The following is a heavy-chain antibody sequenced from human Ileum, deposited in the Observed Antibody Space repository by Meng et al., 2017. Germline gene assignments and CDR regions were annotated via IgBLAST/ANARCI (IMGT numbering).Heavy chain of an antibody. Sequence: QVQLVQSGAELKKPGASAKVSCKTSGYTFTDYYIKWLRQAPGQGLEWMGRINPKSGIRHYAQKFQGRVTMTSDTSTSTAYMEVSGLTSDDTAVYYCSGASSSSYLGYWGQGTLVTVSS. V-gene: IGHV1-2*06. CDR3: SGASSSSYLGY. CDR2: INPKSGIR. J-gene: IGHJ4*02. D-gene: IGHD6-13*01. CDR1: GYTFTDYY.